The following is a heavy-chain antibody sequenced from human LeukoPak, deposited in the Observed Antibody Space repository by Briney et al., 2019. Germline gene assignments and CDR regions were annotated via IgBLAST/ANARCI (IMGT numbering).Heavy chain of an antibody. CDR2: IKQDGSEK. D-gene: IGHD5-18*01. CDR1: GFTFRSYW. V-gene: IGHV3-7*01. CDR3: AREGIRGYDY. J-gene: IGHJ4*02. Sequence: GGSLRLSCAASGFTFRSYWMSWVRQAPGKGLEWVANIKQDGSEKYYVDSLKGRFTISRDNAKNSLYLQMNSLRAEDTAVYYCAREGIRGYDYWGQGTLVTVSS.